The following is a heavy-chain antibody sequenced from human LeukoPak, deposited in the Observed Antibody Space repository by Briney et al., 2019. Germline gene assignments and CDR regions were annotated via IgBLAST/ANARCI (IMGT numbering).Heavy chain of an antibody. J-gene: IGHJ4*02. D-gene: IGHD3-10*01. CDR1: GGSFSGYY. CDR3: ARGRFGELLELPDY. CDR2: INHSGST. Sequence: PSETLSLTCAVYGGSFSGYYWSWIRQPPGKGLEWIGEINHSGSTNYNPSLKSRVTISVDTSKNQSSLKLSSVTAADTAVYYCARGRFGELLELPDYWGQGTLVTVSS. V-gene: IGHV4-34*01.